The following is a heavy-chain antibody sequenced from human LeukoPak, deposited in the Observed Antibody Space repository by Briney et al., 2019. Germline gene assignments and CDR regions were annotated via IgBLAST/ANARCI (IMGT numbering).Heavy chain of an antibody. V-gene: IGHV4-34*01. D-gene: IGHD3-22*01. CDR2: INHRGST. CDR1: GGSFIGYY. CDR3: ARLYEPVMNDSSGPPHFVDV. J-gene: IGHJ6*04. Sequence: SETLSLICAVYGGSFIGYYWSWIRQPPGKGLEWIGEINHRGSTNYTPSLKSRVTISVDTSKHHFSLNRNSVTAADTAVYYCARLYEPVMNDSSGPPHFVDVWRKGTTVTVSS.